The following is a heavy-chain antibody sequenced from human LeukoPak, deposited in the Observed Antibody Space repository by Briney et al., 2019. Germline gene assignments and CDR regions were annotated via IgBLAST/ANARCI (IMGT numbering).Heavy chain of an antibody. Sequence: PSQTLSLTCTVSGVSISSGGYYWSWIRQHPGKGLEWIGYIYYSGSTYYNPSLKSRVTISVDTSKNQFSLKLSSVTAADTAVYYCASLDSSGYTPTSYFDYWGQGTLVTVSS. D-gene: IGHD3-22*01. CDR2: IYYSGST. J-gene: IGHJ4*02. V-gene: IGHV4-31*03. CDR1: GVSISSGGYY. CDR3: ASLDSSGYTPTSYFDY.